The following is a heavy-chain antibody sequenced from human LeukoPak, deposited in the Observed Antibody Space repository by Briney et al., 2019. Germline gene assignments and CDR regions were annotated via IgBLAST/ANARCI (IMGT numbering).Heavy chain of an antibody. D-gene: IGHD3-3*01. J-gene: IGHJ4*02. V-gene: IGHV3-23*01. CDR3: AKDNDFWSGLFDY. CDR2: ISGSGGST. CDR1: GITFSSYA. Sequence: GGSLRLSCAASGITFSSYAMSWVRQAPGKGLEWVSGISGSGGSTYYADSVKGRFTISRDNSKNTLYLQMNSLRAEDTAVYYCAKDNDFWSGLFDYWGQGTLVTVSS.